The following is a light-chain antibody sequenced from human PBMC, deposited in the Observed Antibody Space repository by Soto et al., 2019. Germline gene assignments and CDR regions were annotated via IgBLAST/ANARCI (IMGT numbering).Light chain of an antibody. CDR2: LEGSGSY. CDR3: DTGDSNPHVL. Sequence: QYVLTQSSSASASLGSSVKLTCTLSSGHSSYIIAWHQQQPGKAPRYLMKLEGSGSYNKGSGVPDRFSGSSSGADRYLTISNLQSEDEADYYCDTGDSNPHVLFGGGTKPTVL. J-gene: IGLJ2*01. CDR1: SGHSSYI. V-gene: IGLV4-60*03.